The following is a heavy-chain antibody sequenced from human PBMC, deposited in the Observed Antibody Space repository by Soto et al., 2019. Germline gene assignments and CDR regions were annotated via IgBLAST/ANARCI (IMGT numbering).Heavy chain of an antibody. D-gene: IGHD3-22*01. J-gene: IGHJ4*02. CDR1: GGSISSGDYY. V-gene: IGHV4-30-4*01. Sequence: PSETLSLTCTVSGGSISSGDYYWSWIRQPPGKGLEWIGYIYYSGSTYYNPSLKSRVTISVDTSKNQFSLKLSSVTAADTAVYYCARYAPLNYDSSGLDYWGQGTLVTVSS. CDR3: ARYAPLNYDSSGLDY. CDR2: IYYSGST.